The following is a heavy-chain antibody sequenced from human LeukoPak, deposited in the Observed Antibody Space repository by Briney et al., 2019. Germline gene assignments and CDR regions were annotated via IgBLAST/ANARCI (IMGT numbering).Heavy chain of an antibody. D-gene: IGHD4-11*01. CDR3: AKGRGYSIEGPGY. V-gene: IGHV3-23*01. CDR2: ISGNGVST. Sequence: GGSLRLTCAGSGFTFNSYGMSWVRQAPGKGLEWVSGISGNGVSTYYADSVKGRFTISRDNSKNTLDLQMNSLRAEDTAVYYCAKGRGYSIEGPGYWGQGTLVTVSS. J-gene: IGHJ4*02. CDR1: GFTFNSYG.